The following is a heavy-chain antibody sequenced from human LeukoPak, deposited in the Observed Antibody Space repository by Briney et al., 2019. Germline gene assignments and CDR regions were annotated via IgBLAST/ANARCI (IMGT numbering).Heavy chain of an antibody. CDR3: AREGSSWLNWFDP. V-gene: IGHV3-48*01. Sequence: GGSLRLSCAASGFTFSSHSMNWVRQAPGKGLEWVSYISSSSSTIYYADSVKGRFTISRDNAKNSLYLQMNSLRAEDTAVYYCAREGSSWLNWFDPWGQGTLVTVSS. CDR1: GFTFSSHS. CDR2: ISSSSSTI. J-gene: IGHJ5*02. D-gene: IGHD6-13*01.